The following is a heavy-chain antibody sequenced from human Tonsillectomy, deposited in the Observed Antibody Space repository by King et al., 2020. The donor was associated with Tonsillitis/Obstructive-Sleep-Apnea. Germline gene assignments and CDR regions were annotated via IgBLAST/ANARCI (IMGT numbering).Heavy chain of an antibody. Sequence: LQLQESGPGLVKPSETLSLTCTVSGGSINKNNYYWAWMRQPPGKGPEWIETMYYTGSTYYNPSLKTRVTISVDTSKNQFSLRLSSVAAADTALYYCSRLAFLDYLPVYYFDYWGQGTLVTVSA. CDR3: SRLAFLDYLPVYYFDY. CDR2: MYYTGST. CDR1: GGSINKNNYY. V-gene: IGHV4-39*01. D-gene: IGHD3-3*02. J-gene: IGHJ4*02.